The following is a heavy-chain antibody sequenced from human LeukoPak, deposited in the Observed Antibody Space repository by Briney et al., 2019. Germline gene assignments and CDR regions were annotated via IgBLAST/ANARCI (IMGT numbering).Heavy chain of an antibody. Sequence: SETLSLTCTVSGGSIKDYYWAWIRQAPGEGLEWIGYISNSGTTDYNPSLKSRVTMSVDTSKNEFSLKLTSVTAADTAIYYCARVVRGAVTSNWFDPWGQGTPVTVSS. CDR3: ARVVRGAVTSNWFDP. D-gene: IGHD4-17*01. CDR2: ISNSGTT. V-gene: IGHV4-59*01. J-gene: IGHJ5*02. CDR1: GGSIKDYY.